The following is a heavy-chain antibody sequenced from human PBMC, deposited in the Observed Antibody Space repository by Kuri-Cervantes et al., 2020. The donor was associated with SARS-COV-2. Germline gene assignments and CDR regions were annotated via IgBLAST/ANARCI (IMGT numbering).Heavy chain of an antibody. D-gene: IGHD3-10*01. CDR2: INPNSGGT. J-gene: IGHJ6*02. CDR1: GYTFTGYY. Sequence: ASVKVSCKASGYTFTGYYIHWVRQAPGQGLEWMGWINPNSGGTNYAQKFQGWVTMTRDTSINTAYMELSRLRSDDTAVYYCASARVRRLITAYYYYGMDVWGQGTTVTVSS. CDR3: ASARVRRLITAYYYYGMDV. V-gene: IGHV1-2*04.